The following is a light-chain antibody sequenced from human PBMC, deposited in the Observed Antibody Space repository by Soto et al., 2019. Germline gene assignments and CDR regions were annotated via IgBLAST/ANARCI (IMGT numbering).Light chain of an antibody. V-gene: IGKV1-39*01. CDR2: ASS. Sequence: DIEVTQSPSSLSASVGDRVTITCRTSQSISIYLNWYQQIPGKAPKLLIYASSNLHTGVPSRFSGSASGTDFTLTISSLQPEDSATYYCQQTYSNPRTFGQATKV. CDR1: QSISIY. CDR3: QQTYSNPRT. J-gene: IGKJ1*01.